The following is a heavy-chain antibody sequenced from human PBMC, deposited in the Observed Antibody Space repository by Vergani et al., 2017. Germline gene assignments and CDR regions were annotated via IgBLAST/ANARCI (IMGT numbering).Heavy chain of an antibody. V-gene: IGHV1-2*02. CDR2: INPLSVGT. J-gene: IGHJ4*02. Sequence: QVQLVQSGAEVKKPGASVKVSCKASGYTFTGSYMHWVRQAPGKGLEWMGWINPLSVGTNYAQRFQGRVTMTRDTSIGAAYMELSSLGIDDTAVYYCARESGRRTFDYWGPGTLVTVSS. CDR3: ARESGRRTFDY. CDR1: GYTFTGSY.